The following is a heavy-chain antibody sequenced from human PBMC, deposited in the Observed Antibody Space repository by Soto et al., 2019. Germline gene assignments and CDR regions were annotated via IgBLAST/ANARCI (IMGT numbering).Heavy chain of an antibody. CDR3: ARTVVVVTATPGAFDI. V-gene: IGHV3-53*01. D-gene: IGHD2-15*01. CDR2: IYSGGST. Sequence: EVQLVESGGGLIQPGGSLRLSCAASGFIVSSNYMSWVRQAPGKGLEWGSVIYSGGSTYYADSVKGRFTISRDNSKNTLYLQMNSLRAEDTAVYYCARTVVVVTATPGAFDIWGQGTMVTVSS. CDR1: GFIVSSNY. J-gene: IGHJ3*02.